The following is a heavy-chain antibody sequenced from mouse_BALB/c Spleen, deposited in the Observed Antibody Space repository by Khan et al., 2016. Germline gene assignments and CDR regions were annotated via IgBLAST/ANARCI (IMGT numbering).Heavy chain of an antibody. CDR2: ISSGGST. D-gene: IGHD1-3*01. CDR3: ARGFKGTLYYFDY. V-gene: IGHV5-6-5*01. J-gene: IGHJ2*01. CDR1: GFTFSSYA. Sequence: EVELVESGGGLVKPGGSLKLSCAASGFTFSSYAMSWVRQTPEKRLEWVASISSGGSTYYPDSVKGRFTISRDNARNILYLQMSSLRSEDTAMYYCARGFKGTLYYFDYWGQGTTLTVSS.